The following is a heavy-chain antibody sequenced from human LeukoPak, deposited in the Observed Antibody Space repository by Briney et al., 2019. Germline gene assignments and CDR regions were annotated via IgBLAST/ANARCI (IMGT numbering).Heavy chain of an antibody. V-gene: IGHV1-46*01. CDR3: ARFRGTYPIDY. CDR2: INPSGGGT. CDR1: GYXFTNYF. D-gene: IGHD1-14*01. J-gene: IGHJ4*02. Sequence: ASVTVSCKASGYXFTNYFIHWVRQAPGQGLEWMGVINPSGGGTAYAQKFQGRVTMTRDTSTSTVYMELSSLRSEDTAVYYCARFRGTYPIDYWGQGTLVTVSS.